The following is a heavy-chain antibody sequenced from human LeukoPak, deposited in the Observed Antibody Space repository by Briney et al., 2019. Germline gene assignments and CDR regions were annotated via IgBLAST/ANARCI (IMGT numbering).Heavy chain of an antibody. CDR2: INPNSGGT. Sequence: ASVKVSCKASGYTFTGYYMHWVRQAPGQGLKWMGRINPNSGGTNYAQKFQGRVTMTRDTSISTAYMELSRLRSDDTAVYYCARARTYYDSSGEYFDYWGQGTLVTVSS. V-gene: IGHV1-2*06. CDR3: ARARTYYDSSGEYFDY. CDR1: GYTFTGYY. D-gene: IGHD3-22*01. J-gene: IGHJ4*02.